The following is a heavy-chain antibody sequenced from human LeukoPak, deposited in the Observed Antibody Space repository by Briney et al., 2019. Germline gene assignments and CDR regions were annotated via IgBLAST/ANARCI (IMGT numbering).Heavy chain of an antibody. D-gene: IGHD2-21*02. CDR3: ARHVRCGGDCSRLDY. V-gene: IGHV4-39*01. Sequence: SETLSLTCSVSGGSISSSSYYWVWIRQPPGTGLEWIGNVYYSGNTYYNPSLKSRVIISVDTSKNQFSLKLISVTAADTALYYCARHVRCGGDCSRLDYWGQGTLVTVSS. J-gene: IGHJ4*02. CDR1: GGSISSSSYY. CDR2: VYYSGNT.